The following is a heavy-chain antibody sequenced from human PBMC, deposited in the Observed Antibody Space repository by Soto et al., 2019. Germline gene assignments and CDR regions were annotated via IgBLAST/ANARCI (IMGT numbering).Heavy chain of an antibody. V-gene: IGHV1-2*04. Sequence: QVQLVQSGAEVKKPGASVKVSCKASGYTFTGYYMHWVRQAPGQGLEWMGWINPNSGGTNYAQKFQGWVTMTRDTSISTAYMELSRLRSDDTAVYYCARAGYSGYDWSYYYGMDVWGQGTTVTVSS. CDR3: ARAGYSGYDWSYYYGMDV. CDR1: GYTFTGYY. CDR2: INPNSGGT. J-gene: IGHJ6*02. D-gene: IGHD5-12*01.